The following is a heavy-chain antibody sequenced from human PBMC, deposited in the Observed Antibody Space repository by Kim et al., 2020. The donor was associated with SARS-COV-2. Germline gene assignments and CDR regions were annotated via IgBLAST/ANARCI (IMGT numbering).Heavy chain of an antibody. CDR2: TYYRSKWYN. J-gene: IGHJ6*02. Sequence: SQTLSLTCAISGDSVSSNSAAWNWIRQSPSRGLEWLGRTYYRSKWYNDYAVSVKSRITINPDTSKNQFSLQLNSVTPEDTAVYYCARGPGYSSSWYERGRYYYYGMDVWGQGTTVTVSS. D-gene: IGHD6-13*01. CDR3: ARGPGYSSSWYERGRYYYYGMDV. CDR1: GDSVSSNSAA. V-gene: IGHV6-1*01.